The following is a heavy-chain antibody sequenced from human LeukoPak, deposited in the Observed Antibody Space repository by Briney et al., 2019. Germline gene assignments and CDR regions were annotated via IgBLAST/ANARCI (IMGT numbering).Heavy chain of an antibody. CDR3: ARELGAGRGY. D-gene: IGHD3-10*01. J-gene: IGHJ4*02. Sequence: GGSLRLSCAASGFTFSSYEMNWVRQAPGKGLEWDSYISSSGSTIYYADSVKGRFTISRDNAKNSLYLQMNSLRAEDTAVYYCARELGAGRGYWGQGTLVTVSS. CDR2: ISSSGSTI. V-gene: IGHV3-48*03. CDR1: GFTFSSYE.